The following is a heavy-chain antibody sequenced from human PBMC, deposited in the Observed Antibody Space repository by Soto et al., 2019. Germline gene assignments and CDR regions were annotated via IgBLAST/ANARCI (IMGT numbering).Heavy chain of an antibody. CDR2: IYYSGST. D-gene: IGHD6-6*01. CDR1: GGSISSYY. CDR3: ARLVSGYSSSFHDY. J-gene: IGHJ4*02. Sequence: SETLSLTCTVSGGSISSYYWSWIRQPPGKGLERIGYIYYSGSTNYNPSLKSRVTISVDTSKNQFSLKLSSVTAADTAVYYCARLVSGYSSSFHDYWGQGTLVTVSS. V-gene: IGHV4-59*01.